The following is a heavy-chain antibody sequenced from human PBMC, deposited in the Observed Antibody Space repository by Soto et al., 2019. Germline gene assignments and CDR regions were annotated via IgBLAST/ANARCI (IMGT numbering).Heavy chain of an antibody. Sequence: QVHLQESGPGLVNASGTLSLTCGVSGGSISTNNWWSWVRQTPGQGLEWIAEVYHSGSTNYNPSLTSRLTISVDQSKNQFSLRLTSVTAADSAVYYCARAKLCNSLSCPHSFDTWGKGTLVSVSS. D-gene: IGHD2-2*01. CDR3: ARAKLCNSLSCPHSFDT. CDR2: VYHSGST. J-gene: IGHJ4*02. V-gene: IGHV4-4*02. CDR1: GGSISTNNW.